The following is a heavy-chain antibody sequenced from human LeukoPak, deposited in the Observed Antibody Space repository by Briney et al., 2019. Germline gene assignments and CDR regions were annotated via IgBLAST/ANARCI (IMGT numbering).Heavy chain of an antibody. J-gene: IGHJ4*02. D-gene: IGHD3-9*01. CDR1: GGSFSGYY. V-gene: IGHV4-34*01. Sequence: SETLSLTCAVYGGSFSGYYWSWIRQPPGKGLGWIGEINHSGSTNYNPSLKSRVTISVDTSKNQFSLKLSSVTAADTAVYYCARVQWDILTGYRPFDYWGQGTLVTVSS. CDR2: INHSGST. CDR3: ARVQWDILTGYRPFDY.